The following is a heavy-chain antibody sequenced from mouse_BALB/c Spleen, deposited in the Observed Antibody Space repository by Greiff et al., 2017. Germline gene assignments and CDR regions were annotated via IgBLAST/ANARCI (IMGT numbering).Heavy chain of an antibody. D-gene: IGHD2-14*01. V-gene: IGHV1-9*01. Sequence: QVQLQQSGAELMKPGASVKISCKATGYTFSSYWIEWVKQRPGHGLEWIGEILPGSGSTNYNEKFKGKATLTADTSSNTAYMQLSSLTSEDSAVYYCSSHRYDDAMDYWGQGTSVTVSS. CDR3: SSHRYDDAMDY. J-gene: IGHJ4*01. CDR1: GYTFSSYW. CDR2: ILPGSGST.